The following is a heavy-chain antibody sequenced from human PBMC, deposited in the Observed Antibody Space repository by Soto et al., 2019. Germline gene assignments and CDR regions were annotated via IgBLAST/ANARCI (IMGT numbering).Heavy chain of an antibody. D-gene: IGHD6-19*01. CDR3: ARDRKYSSGPHKPSYFQH. V-gene: IGHV1-18*01. J-gene: IGHJ1*01. CDR1: GYTFTSYG. Sequence: ASVKVSCKASGYTFTSYGISWVRQAPGQGLEWMGWISAYNGNTNYAQKLQGRVTMTTDTSTSTAYMELRSLRSDDTAVYYCARDRKYSSGPHKPSYFQHWGQGTLVTVSS. CDR2: ISAYNGNT.